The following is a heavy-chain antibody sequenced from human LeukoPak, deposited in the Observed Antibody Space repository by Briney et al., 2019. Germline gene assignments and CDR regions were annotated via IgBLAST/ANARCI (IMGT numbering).Heavy chain of an antibody. CDR2: INNDGSTT. D-gene: IGHD6-6*01. CDR3: VRDRPHNWFDP. J-gene: IGHJ5*02. V-gene: IGHV3-74*01. CDR1: GFTFNSHW. Sequence: GGSLRLSCAASGFTFNSHWMHWVRQAPGKGLVWVSRINNDGSTTTYADSVRGRFTIPRDNAKNTPFLQMNSLRAEDTAVYYCVRDRPHNWFDPWGQGTLVTVSS.